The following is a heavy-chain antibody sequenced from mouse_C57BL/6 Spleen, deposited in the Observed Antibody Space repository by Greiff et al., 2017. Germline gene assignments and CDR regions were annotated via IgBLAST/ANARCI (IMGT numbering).Heavy chain of an antibody. V-gene: IGHV1-50*01. J-gene: IGHJ3*01. CDR1: GYTFTSYW. D-gene: IGHD1-1*01. Sequence: QVQLQQSGAELVKPGASVKLSCKASGYTFTSYWMQWVKQRPGQGLEWIGEIDPSDSYTNYNQKFKGKATLTVDTSSSTAYMQLSSLTSEDSAVYYCASVCGSSAWFAYWGQGTLVTVSA. CDR3: ASVCGSSAWFAY. CDR2: IDPSDSYT.